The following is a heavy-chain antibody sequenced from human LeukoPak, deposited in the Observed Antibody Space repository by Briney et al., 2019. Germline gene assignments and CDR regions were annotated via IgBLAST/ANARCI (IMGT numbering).Heavy chain of an antibody. Sequence: SETLSLTCAVYGGSFSGYYWSWIRQPPGKGLEWIGEINHSGSTNYNPSLKSRVTISVDTSKNQFSLKLSSVTAADTAVYYCARASAYYTIGFDYWGQGTLVTVSS. CDR2: INHSGST. CDR1: GGSFSGYY. V-gene: IGHV4-34*01. J-gene: IGHJ4*02. CDR3: ARASAYYTIGFDY. D-gene: IGHD3-3*01.